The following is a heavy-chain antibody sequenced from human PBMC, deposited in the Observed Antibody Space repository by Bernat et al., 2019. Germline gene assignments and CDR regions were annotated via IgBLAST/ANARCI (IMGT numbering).Heavy chain of an antibody. CDR2: ISGAGDKA. CDR1: GFTFSTYA. J-gene: IGHJ4*02. Sequence: EVQLLESGGGLVQPGGSLRLSCAASGFTFSTYAVSWVRQAPGKGLQWVSAISGAGDKAYYADSVRGRFSISRDNSKNTFFLLMSSLRAEDTALYYCAKVRELGVVITTEMDYWGQGTLVTVSS. V-gene: IGHV3-23*01. CDR3: AKVRELGVVITTEMDY. D-gene: IGHD3-3*01.